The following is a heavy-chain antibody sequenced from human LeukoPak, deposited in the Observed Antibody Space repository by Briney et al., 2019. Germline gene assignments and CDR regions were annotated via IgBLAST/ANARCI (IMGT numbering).Heavy chain of an antibody. CDR1: GLSSSSYS. J-gene: IGHJ6*02. D-gene: IGHD1/OR15-1a*01. Sequence: PGGSLSLSCAASGLSSSSYSMNWVRPAPGKGLEWVSSISSSSSYIYYADPVKDRFTISRDNAKNSLYLQMNNLRAEDTAVYYCARFAGNTHYCGMVVWGQGTTVTVSS. V-gene: IGHV3-21*01. CDR2: ISSSSSYI. CDR3: ARFAGNTHYCGMVV.